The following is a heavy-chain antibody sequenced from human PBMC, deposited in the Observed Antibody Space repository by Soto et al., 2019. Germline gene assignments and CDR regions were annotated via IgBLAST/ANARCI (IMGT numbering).Heavy chain of an antibody. J-gene: IGHJ6*02. CDR3: ARRSAAAGTFSYYYYGMDV. V-gene: IGHV1-18*01. Sequence: QVQLVQSGAEVKKPGASVKVSCKASGYTFTSYGISWVRQAPGQGLEWMGWISAYNGNTNYAQKLQGRVTMTTDTSTSTAYMELRSLRSYDTAVYYCARRSAAAGTFSYYYYGMDVWGQGTTVTVSS. CDR1: GYTFTSYG. D-gene: IGHD6-13*01. CDR2: ISAYNGNT.